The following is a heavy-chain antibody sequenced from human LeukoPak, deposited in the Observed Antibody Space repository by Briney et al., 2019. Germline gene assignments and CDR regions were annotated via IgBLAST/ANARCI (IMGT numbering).Heavy chain of an antibody. Sequence: SATLSLTCPVSGGSISNYYWSWIRPPPGKGLEWIGYIYYNGSTIYNPSLESRLTISVDTSKNQFSLKLSSVTAADTAVYYCARQKGVAGREAVDYWGQGTLVTVSS. CDR1: GGSISNYY. CDR3: ARQKGVAGREAVDY. V-gene: IGHV4-59*08. CDR2: IYYNGST. D-gene: IGHD6-19*01. J-gene: IGHJ4*02.